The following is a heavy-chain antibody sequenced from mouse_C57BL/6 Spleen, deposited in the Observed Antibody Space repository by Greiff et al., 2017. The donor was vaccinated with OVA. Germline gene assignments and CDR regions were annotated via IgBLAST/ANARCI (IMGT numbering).Heavy chain of an antibody. CDR3: TTGGSSGSVFDY. Sequence: EVQVVESGAELVRPGASVKLSCTASGFNIKDDYMHWVKQRPEQGLEWIGWIDPENGDTEYASKFQGKATITADTSSNTAYLQLSSLTSEDTAVYYCTTGGSSGSVFDYWGQGTTLTVSS. D-gene: IGHD3-2*02. CDR1: GFNIKDDY. CDR2: IDPENGDT. V-gene: IGHV14-4*01. J-gene: IGHJ2*01.